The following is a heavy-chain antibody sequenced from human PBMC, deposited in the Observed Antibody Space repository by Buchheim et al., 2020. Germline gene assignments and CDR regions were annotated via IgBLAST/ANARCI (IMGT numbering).Heavy chain of an antibody. V-gene: IGHV3-23*01. Sequence: EVQLLESGGGLVQPGGSLRLSCAASGFTFSSYAMSWVRQAPGKGLEWVSAISGSGGSTYYADSVKGRFTISRDNSKNTLYLQMNSLRAEDTAVYYCAKDRGSSMVRGVIIKTYYYYGMDVWGQGTT. J-gene: IGHJ6*02. CDR1: GFTFSSYA. CDR2: ISGSGGST. CDR3: AKDRGSSMVRGVIIKTYYYYGMDV. D-gene: IGHD3-10*01.